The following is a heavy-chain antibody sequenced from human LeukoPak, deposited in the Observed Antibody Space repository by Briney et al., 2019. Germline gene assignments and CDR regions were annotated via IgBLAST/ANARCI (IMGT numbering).Heavy chain of an antibody. Sequence: QTGGSLRLSCAASGFTFSSYGMHWVRQAPGKGLEWVAVISYDGSNKYYADSVKGRFTISRDNSKNTLYLQMNSLSAEDTAVYYCAKDQPIRGYDSRGEGDYWGQGTLVTVSS. CDR2: ISYDGSNK. CDR1: GFTFSSYG. D-gene: IGHD5-12*01. CDR3: AKDQPIRGYDSRGEGDY. V-gene: IGHV3-30*18. J-gene: IGHJ4*02.